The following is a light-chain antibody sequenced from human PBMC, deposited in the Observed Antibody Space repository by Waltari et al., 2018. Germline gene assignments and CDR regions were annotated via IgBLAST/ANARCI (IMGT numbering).Light chain of an antibody. CDR2: GAS. CDR1: QTINGN. Sequence: EIVLTQSPATLSVSPGERATLSCRASQTINGNLAWYQQQPGQAPRRLIYGASTRAIGIPARFSGSGSGTEFTLTITSLQSEDFAVYFCQQYHKWPPYTFGQGTKLDI. J-gene: IGKJ2*01. CDR3: QQYHKWPPYT. V-gene: IGKV3-15*01.